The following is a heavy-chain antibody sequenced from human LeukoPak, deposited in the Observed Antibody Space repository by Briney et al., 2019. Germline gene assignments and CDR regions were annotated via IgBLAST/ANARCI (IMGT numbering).Heavy chain of an antibody. D-gene: IGHD1-7*01. CDR2: VSGGGVTT. J-gene: IGHJ4*02. Sequence: PAGSLRLACAASGFTFSSYAMSWVRQAPGKGLEWVSTVSGGGVTTYYADSAKGRFTISRDNSKNTLYLQMNSLRAEDTAVYYCAKERSGITGTSYFDYWGQGTLVTVSS. CDR3: AKERSGITGTSYFDY. CDR1: GFTFSSYA. V-gene: IGHV3-23*01.